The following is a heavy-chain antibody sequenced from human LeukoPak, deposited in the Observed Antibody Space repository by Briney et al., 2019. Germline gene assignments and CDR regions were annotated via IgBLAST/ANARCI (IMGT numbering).Heavy chain of an antibody. CDR3: ARWAYSSSWYYFDY. D-gene: IGHD6-13*01. V-gene: IGHV4-59*12. Sequence: PSETLSLTCTVSGGSINNSYWTWIRQPPGKGLEWIGHIYYSGSTYYNPSLKSRLTISVDTSKNQFSLRLNSVTAADTAVYYCARWAYSSSWYYFDYWGQGTLVTVYS. CDR2: IYYSGST. CDR1: GGSINNSY. J-gene: IGHJ4*02.